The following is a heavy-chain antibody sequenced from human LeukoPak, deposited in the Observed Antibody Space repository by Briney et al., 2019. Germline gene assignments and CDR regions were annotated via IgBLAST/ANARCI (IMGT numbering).Heavy chain of an antibody. Sequence: KPSETLSLTCTVSGGSISSLYWSWIRQPPGKGLEWIGYIYYSGSTNYNPSLKSRVTISVDTSKNQFSLKLSSVTAADTAVYYCARDRGYDILTGNESDYWGQGTLVTVSS. D-gene: IGHD3-9*01. CDR2: IYYSGST. CDR3: ARDRGYDILTGNESDY. CDR1: GGSISSLY. J-gene: IGHJ4*02. V-gene: IGHV4-59*11.